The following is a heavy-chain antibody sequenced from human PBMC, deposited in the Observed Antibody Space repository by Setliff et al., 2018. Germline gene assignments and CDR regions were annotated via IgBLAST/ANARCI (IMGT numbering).Heavy chain of an antibody. D-gene: IGHD3-10*01. J-gene: IGHJ4*02. V-gene: IGHV3-74*01. CDR2: INSDGSNK. CDR1: GFTFSSHW. Sequence: QPGGSLRLSCAASGFTFSSHWMHWVRQGPGKGPVWVSRINSDGSNKYYADSVKGRFTISRDNAKNTLYLQMNSLRGEDTAVYYCARPGRSNYWDSFDYWGQGILVTVSS. CDR3: ARPGRSNYWDSFDY.